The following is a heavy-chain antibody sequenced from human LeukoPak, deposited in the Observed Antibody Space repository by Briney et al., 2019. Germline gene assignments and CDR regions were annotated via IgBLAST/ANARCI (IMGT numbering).Heavy chain of an antibody. Sequence: PGGSLRLSCAASGFTFSRYAMNWVRQAPGKGLEWVSSISSNSGYKKYADSLKGRFTISRDNAENSLYLQLNSLRAEDTAVYYCARDRWGYSYGGDWGQGTLVTVSS. CDR2: ISSNSGYK. CDR3: ARDRWGYSYGGD. D-gene: IGHD5-18*01. J-gene: IGHJ4*02. V-gene: IGHV3-21*01. CDR1: GFTFSRYA.